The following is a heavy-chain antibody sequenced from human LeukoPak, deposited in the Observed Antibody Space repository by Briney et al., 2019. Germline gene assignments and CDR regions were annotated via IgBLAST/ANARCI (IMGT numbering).Heavy chain of an antibody. CDR3: LRDVLR. CDR1: GFPLRSYW. Sequence: SGGSLRLSCGAPGFPLRSYWMHWVRQAPGKGLVWVSHIKSDGSSTFYADSVKGRFTISRDNAKNKLYLQMNSLRAEDTAVYYCLRDVLRGGQGTLVTVSS. J-gene: IGHJ4*02. V-gene: IGHV3-74*01. CDR2: IKSDGSST. D-gene: IGHD4-17*01.